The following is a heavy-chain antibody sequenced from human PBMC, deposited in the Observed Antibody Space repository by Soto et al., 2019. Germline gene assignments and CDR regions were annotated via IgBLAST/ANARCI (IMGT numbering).Heavy chain of an antibody. Sequence: PSETLSLTCALSCDSITSNHWNWIRQPPGRGLEWIGYIYNSGTTKYNPSLKSRVIISVDTSKNQLSLKLSSVTAADTAVYYCARVSMSTVSWGFDPWGQGTLVTVSS. D-gene: IGHD4-4*01. J-gene: IGHJ5*02. CDR1: CDSITSNH. V-gene: IGHV4-59*01. CDR2: IYNSGTT. CDR3: ARVSMSTVSWGFDP.